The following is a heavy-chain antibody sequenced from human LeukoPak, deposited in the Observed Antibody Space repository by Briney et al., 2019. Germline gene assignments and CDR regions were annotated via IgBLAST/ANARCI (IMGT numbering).Heavy chain of an antibody. Sequence: GGSLRLSCAASGFTFSSYSVNWVRQAPGKGLEWVSSISSSSSYIYYADSVKGRFTISRDNAKNSLYLQMNSLRAEDTAVYYCARGGYSGSRSYAFDIWGQGTMVTVSS. CDR2: ISSSSSYI. J-gene: IGHJ3*02. CDR3: ARGGYSGSRSYAFDI. CDR1: GFTFSSYS. D-gene: IGHD3-22*01. V-gene: IGHV3-21*01.